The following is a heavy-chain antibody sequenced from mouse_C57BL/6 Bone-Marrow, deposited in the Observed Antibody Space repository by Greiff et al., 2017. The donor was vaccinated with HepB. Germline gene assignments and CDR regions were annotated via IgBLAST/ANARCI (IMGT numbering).Heavy chain of an antibody. V-gene: IGHV5-2*01. Sequence: EVKLMESGGGLVQPGESLKLSCESNEYEFPSHDMSWVRKTPEKRLELVAAINSDGGSTYYPDTMERRFIISRDKTKKTLYLQMSSLRSEDTALYYCARVYDGYWYFDVWGTGTTVTVSS. CDR1: EYEFPSHD. CDR3: ARVYDGYWYFDV. J-gene: IGHJ1*03. D-gene: IGHD2-3*01. CDR2: INSDGGST.